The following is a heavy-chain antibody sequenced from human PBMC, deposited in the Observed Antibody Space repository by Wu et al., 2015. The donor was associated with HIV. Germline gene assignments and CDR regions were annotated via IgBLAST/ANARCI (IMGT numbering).Heavy chain of an antibody. CDR3: ATGYCGGTTCYSAAFDM. D-gene: IGHD2-2*01. CDR1: GYSFTAYY. Sequence: QVQLVQSGTEVRRPGASVRVSCKTSGYSFTAYYMHWVRQAPGQGLEWMGWINPNSGGTNSAQKFQGRVTVTRDTSISTAYMDISRLRSDDTAVYYCATGYCGGTTCYSAAFDMWGQGTMVTVSS. V-gene: IGHV1-2*02. CDR2: INPNSGGT. J-gene: IGHJ3*02.